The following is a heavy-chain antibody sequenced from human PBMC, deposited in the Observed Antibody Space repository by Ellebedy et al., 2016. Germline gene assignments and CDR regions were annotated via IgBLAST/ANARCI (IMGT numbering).Heavy chain of an antibody. V-gene: IGHV4-59*08. J-gene: IGHJ4*02. D-gene: IGHD6-13*01. Sequence: SETLSLXXTVSGGSISSYYWSWIRQPPGKGLEWIGYIYYSGSTNYNPSLKSRVTISVDTSKNQFSLKLSSVTAADAAVYYCARRTDVAAAGAGSYDYWGQGTLVTVSS. CDR3: ARRTDVAAAGAGSYDY. CDR1: GGSISSYY. CDR2: IYYSGST.